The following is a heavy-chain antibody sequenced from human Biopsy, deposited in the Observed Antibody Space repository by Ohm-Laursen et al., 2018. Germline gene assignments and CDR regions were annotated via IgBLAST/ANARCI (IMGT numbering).Heavy chain of an antibody. CDR2: IFYSGNT. V-gene: IGHV4-39*01. CDR1: GGSISDSTYH. CDR3: ARQVDFWSGYVDY. J-gene: IGHJ4*02. D-gene: IGHD3-3*01. Sequence: TLSLTCTVSGGSISDSTYHWGWIRQSPGKGLEWIGNIFYSGNTDYSPSLKSRVTISVDTSNNQFSLNLRSVTAADTAVYYCARQVDFWSGYVDYWGQGTLVAVSS.